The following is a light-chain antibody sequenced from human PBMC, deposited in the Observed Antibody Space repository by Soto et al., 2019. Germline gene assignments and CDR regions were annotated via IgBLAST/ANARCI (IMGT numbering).Light chain of an antibody. J-gene: IGLJ1*01. V-gene: IGLV2-11*01. Sequence: QSALTQPRSVSGSPGQSVTICCTGTSSDVGGYNYVSWYQQHPGKAPKVMIYDVSERPSGVPDRFSGSKSGNTASLTISGLHAEDEADYYCCSYAGSPRYVFGTRTKLTVL. CDR3: CSYAGSPRYV. CDR2: DVS. CDR1: SSDVGGYNY.